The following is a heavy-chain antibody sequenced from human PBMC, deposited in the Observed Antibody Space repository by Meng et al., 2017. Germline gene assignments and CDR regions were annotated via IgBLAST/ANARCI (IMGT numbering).Heavy chain of an antibody. CDR1: GFTFSDHY. D-gene: IGHD1-26*01. CDR2: TRNKANSYTT. CDR3: AGVWNTGSFYGRYN. J-gene: IGHJ4*02. Sequence: GESLKISCAASGFTFSDHYMDWLRQAPGKGLEWVGRTRNKANSYTTEYAASVKGRFTITRDDTRNSLYLQMNSLRTEDTAVYYCAGVWNTGSFYGRYNWGQGTLVTVSS. V-gene: IGHV3-72*01.